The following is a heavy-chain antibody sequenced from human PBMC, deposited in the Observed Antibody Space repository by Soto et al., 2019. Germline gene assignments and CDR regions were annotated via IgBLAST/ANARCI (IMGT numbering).Heavy chain of an antibody. CDR2: IYYSGST. J-gene: IGHJ6*02. Sequence: PSETLSLTCNVSGGSISSDYWSWIRQPPGKGLEWIGYIYYSGSTNYNPSLNSRVTISVDTSKNQFSLKLTSVTASDTAVYYCARDQPQIAAAGKKENYYYYGMDVWGQGTTVTVSS. V-gene: IGHV4-59*12. CDR1: GGSISSDY. D-gene: IGHD6-13*01. CDR3: ARDQPQIAAAGKKENYYYYGMDV.